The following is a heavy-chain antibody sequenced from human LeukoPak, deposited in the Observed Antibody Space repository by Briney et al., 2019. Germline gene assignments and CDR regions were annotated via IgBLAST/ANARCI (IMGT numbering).Heavy chain of an antibody. Sequence: ASVNVSCKASGYIFTSYGISWVRQAPGQALEWMGWISAYNGNTNYAQKLQGRVTMTTDTSTSTAYMELRSLRSDDTAVYYCARLTYYYGSGRLDYWGQGTLVTVSS. CDR2: ISAYNGNT. CDR3: ARLTYYYGSGRLDY. CDR1: GYIFTSYG. V-gene: IGHV1-18*04. J-gene: IGHJ4*02. D-gene: IGHD3-10*01.